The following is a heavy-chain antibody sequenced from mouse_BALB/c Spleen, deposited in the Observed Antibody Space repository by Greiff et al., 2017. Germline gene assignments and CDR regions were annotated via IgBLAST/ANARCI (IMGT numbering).Heavy chain of an antibody. J-gene: IGHJ3*01. CDR2: INPSTGYT. Sequence: VQLQQSGAELAKPGASVKMSCKASGYTFTSYWMHWVKQRPGQGLEWIGYINPSTGYTEYNQKFKDKATLTADKSSSTAYMQLSSLTSEDSAVYYCAREGEVRRRSWFAYWGQGTLVTVSA. CDR3: AREGEVRRRSWFAY. D-gene: IGHD2-14*01. V-gene: IGHV1-7*01. CDR1: GYTFTSYW.